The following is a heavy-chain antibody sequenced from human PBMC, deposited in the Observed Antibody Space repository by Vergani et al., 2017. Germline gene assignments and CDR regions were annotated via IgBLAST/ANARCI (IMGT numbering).Heavy chain of an antibody. CDR3: ARERGATPTSSQSAEYYYDSSGYYPYYFDY. CDR1: GFTFSSYA. Sequence: QVQLVESGGGVVQPGRSLRLSCAASGFTFSSYAMHWVRQAPGKGLEWVAFISYDGSNKYYADSVKGRFTISRDNSKNTLYLQMNSLRAEDTAVYYCARERGATPTSSQSAEYYYDSSGYYPYYFDYWGQGTLVTVSS. CDR2: ISYDGSNK. J-gene: IGHJ4*02. V-gene: IGHV3-30*01. D-gene: IGHD3-22*01.